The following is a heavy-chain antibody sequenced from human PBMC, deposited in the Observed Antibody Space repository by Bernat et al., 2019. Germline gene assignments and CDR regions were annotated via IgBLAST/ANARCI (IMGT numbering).Heavy chain of an antibody. V-gene: IGHV3-48*03. CDR2: ISSSGSTI. CDR3: AKDAVAGTGGGPNFDY. J-gene: IGHJ4*02. CDR1: GFTFSSYE. Sequence: EVQLVESGGGLVQPGGSLRLSCAASGFTFSSYEMNWVRQAPGKGLEWVSYISSSGSTIYYADSVKGRFTISRDNAKNSLYLQMNSLRAEDTAVYYCAKDAVAGTGGGPNFDYWGQGTLVTVSS. D-gene: IGHD6-19*01.